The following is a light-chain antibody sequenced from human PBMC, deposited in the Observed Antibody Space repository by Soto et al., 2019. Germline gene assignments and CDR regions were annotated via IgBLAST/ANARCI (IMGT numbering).Light chain of an antibody. CDR2: DAS. CDR3: QQYNSYSRT. J-gene: IGKJ1*01. V-gene: IGKV1-5*01. Sequence: DIQMTQSPSTLSASVGDRVTITCRASQSLIRSLAWYQQKAGKSPSLLIYDASNLQSGVPARFSGSGSGTEFTLTISSLQPDDFATYYCQQYNSYSRTFGQGTKVDI. CDR1: QSLIRS.